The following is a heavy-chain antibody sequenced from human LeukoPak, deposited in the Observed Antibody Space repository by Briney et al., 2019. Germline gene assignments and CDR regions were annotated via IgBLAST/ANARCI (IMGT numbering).Heavy chain of an antibody. D-gene: IGHD3-10*01. CDR2: ISNTGVT. J-gene: IGHJ4*02. CDR3: ARYYFGSGNYRTFDR. Sequence: GGSLGLSCAASGFILSDFTVNWVRQAPGKGLEWVSTISNTGVTHYADSVKGRFTISRDSAKNSQYLQIYSLRDEDTAVYYCARYYFGSGNYRTFDRWGQGTLVIVSS. CDR1: GFILSDFT. V-gene: IGHV3-69-1*01.